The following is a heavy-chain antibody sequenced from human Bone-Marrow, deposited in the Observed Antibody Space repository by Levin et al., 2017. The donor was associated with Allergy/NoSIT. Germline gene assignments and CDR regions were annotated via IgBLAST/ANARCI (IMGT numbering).Heavy chain of an antibody. V-gene: IGHV4-38-2*02. CDR3: ARDLDDSSGYSWGWFDP. CDR1: GYSISSGFH. CDR2: IYHSGRT. Sequence: TSETLSLTCAVSGYSISSGFHWGWIRQPPGEGLEWIATIYHSGRTYYNPSLESRFTISLDTSKNQFSLKLTSVTAADTAMYYCARDLDDSSGYSWGWFDPWGQGTLVTVSS. D-gene: IGHD3-22*01. J-gene: IGHJ5*02.